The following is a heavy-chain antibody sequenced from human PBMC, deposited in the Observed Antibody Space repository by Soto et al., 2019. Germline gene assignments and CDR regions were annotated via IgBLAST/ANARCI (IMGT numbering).Heavy chain of an antibody. D-gene: IGHD5-18*01. CDR3: ARDRWIQIWLRHGDAFDI. CDR1: GFTFSSYG. V-gene: IGHV3-33*01. CDR2: IWYDGSNK. Sequence: PGGSLRLSCAASGFTFSSYGMHWVRQSPGKGLEWVAVIWYDGSNKYYADSVKGRFTISRDNSKNTLYLQMNSLRAEDTAVYYCARDRWIQIWLRHGDAFDIWGQGTMVTVSS. J-gene: IGHJ3*02.